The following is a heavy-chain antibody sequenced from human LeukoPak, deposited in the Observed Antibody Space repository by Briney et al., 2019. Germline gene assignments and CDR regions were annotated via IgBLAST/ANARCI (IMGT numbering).Heavy chain of an antibody. D-gene: IGHD6-13*01. CDR3: AKASSSWYTFDY. Sequence: GRSLRLSCAAPGFTFDDYAMHWVRQAPGKGLEWVSGISWNSGSIGYADSVKGRFTISRDNAKNSLYLQMNSLRAEDMALYYCAKASSSWYTFDYWGQGTLVTVSS. CDR2: ISWNSGSI. V-gene: IGHV3-9*03. J-gene: IGHJ4*02. CDR1: GFTFDDYA.